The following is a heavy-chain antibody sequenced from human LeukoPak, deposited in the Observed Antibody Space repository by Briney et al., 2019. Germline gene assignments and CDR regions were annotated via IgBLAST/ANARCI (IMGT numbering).Heavy chain of an antibody. J-gene: IGHJ4*02. CDR1: GGSISSSY. CDR2: IYYIGST. V-gene: IGHV4-59*01. D-gene: IGHD3-16*01. CDR3: AAGEDY. Sequence: PSETLSLTCTVSGGSISSSYWSWIRQPPGKGLEWIGYIYYIGSTNYNPSLKSRVTISVDTSKNQFPLKLTSVTAADTAVYYCAAGEDYWGQGTLVTVSS.